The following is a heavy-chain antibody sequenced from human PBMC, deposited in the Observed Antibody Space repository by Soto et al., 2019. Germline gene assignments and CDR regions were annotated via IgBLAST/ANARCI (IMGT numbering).Heavy chain of an antibody. CDR2: IIPLFGTT. Sequence: QVQVVQSGVEVRRPGSSVNVSCKASGDTFKNCAISWVRQAPGQGLEWMGGIIPLFGTTDFAQRFQGRLTITTDECTTTAYMELSRLRSEDTATYYCAAELGFGKLSVVWGQGTTVIVSS. CDR3: AAELGFGKLSVV. D-gene: IGHD3-10*01. V-gene: IGHV1-69*01. CDR1: GDTFKNCA. J-gene: IGHJ6*02.